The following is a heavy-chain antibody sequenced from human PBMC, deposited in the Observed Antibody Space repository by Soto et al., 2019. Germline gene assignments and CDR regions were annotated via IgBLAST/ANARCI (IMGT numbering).Heavy chain of an antibody. D-gene: IGHD2-2*03. V-gene: IGHV5-51*01. CDR3: AGHSIESCSGYFRRGYFDP. CDR2: IYPGDSDT. J-gene: IGHJ5*02. CDR1: AQSSNNYW. Sequence: LKMSSNRSAQSSNNYWIAWARQMPEKGLEWMGIIYPGDSDTRYIPSFQGQVTLSADTSIYTVYLQWSSLKASHTAMYSCAGHSIESCSGYFRRGYFDPWRQRTRGTVAS.